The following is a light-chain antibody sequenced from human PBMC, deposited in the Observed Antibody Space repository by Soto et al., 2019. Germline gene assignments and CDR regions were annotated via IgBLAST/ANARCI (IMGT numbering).Light chain of an antibody. Sequence: DIVMTQSPDSLAVSLGERATINCKSSQSVLYSSNNKNYLAWYQQKPGQPPKLLIYWASTRESGVPDRFSGSGSGTDFTLTISSLQDEDVAVYYCQQYYSTPPFTFGPGTKVDIK. V-gene: IGKV4-1*01. CDR2: WAS. CDR3: QQYYSTPPFT. CDR1: QSVLYSSNNKNY. J-gene: IGKJ3*01.